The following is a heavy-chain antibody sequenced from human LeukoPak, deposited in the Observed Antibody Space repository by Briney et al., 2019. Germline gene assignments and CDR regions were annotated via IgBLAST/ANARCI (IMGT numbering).Heavy chain of an antibody. J-gene: IGHJ4*02. D-gene: IGHD4-17*01. CDR3: AREGDGDYKYFDY. CDR2: ISGSGTGT. V-gene: IGHV3-23*01. CDR1: GFTFSNYA. Sequence: VGSLRLSCAASGFTFSNYAMNWVRQAPGKGVEWVSAISGSGTGTYYADSVRGRFTISRDNSKNTLYLQMNSLRAEDTAVYYCAREGDGDYKYFDYWGKGTLVTVSS.